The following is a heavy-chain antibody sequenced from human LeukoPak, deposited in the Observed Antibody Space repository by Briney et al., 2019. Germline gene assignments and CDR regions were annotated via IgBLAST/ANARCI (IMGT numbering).Heavy chain of an antibody. D-gene: IGHD6-19*01. V-gene: IGHV3-21*01. CDR3: ARDPSRHGYSSGWYDY. CDR1: GFTFSSYS. J-gene: IGHJ4*02. CDR2: ISSSSSYI. Sequence: MTGGSLRLSCAASGFTFSSYSMNWVRQAPGKGLEWVSSISSSSSYIYYADSVKGRFTISRDNAKNSLYLQMNSLRAEDTAVYYCARDPSRHGYSSGWYDYWGQGTLVTVSS.